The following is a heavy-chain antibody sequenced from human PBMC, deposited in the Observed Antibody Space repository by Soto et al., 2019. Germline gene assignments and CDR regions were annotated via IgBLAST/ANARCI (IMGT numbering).Heavy chain of an antibody. CDR1: GFTFSNYA. V-gene: IGHV3-23*01. Sequence: EVQLLESGGGLVQPGGSLRLSCAASGFTFSNYAMTWVRQAPGKGLEWVSAINGDGGGNGGSTYYADSVKDRFTISGDNSRNTLYLHMNNLRVEDTAVYYCAKRPLTWYLGLDYWGQGALVTVSS. J-gene: IGHJ4*02. CDR2: INGDGGGNGGST. D-gene: IGHD3-9*01. CDR3: AKRPLTWYLGLDY.